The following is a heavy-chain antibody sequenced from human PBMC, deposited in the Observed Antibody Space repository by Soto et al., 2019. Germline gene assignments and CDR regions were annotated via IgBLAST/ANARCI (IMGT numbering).Heavy chain of an antibody. CDR2: IYYSGST. D-gene: IGHD5-12*01. Sequence: PSETLSLTCTVSGGSISSYYWSWIRQPPGKGLEWIGYIYYSGSTNYNPSLKSRVTISVDTSKNQFSLKLSSVTAADTAVYYCARDTGDGYNFAFDIWGQGTMVTVSS. J-gene: IGHJ3*02. V-gene: IGHV4-59*01. CDR3: ARDTGDGYNFAFDI. CDR1: GGSISSYY.